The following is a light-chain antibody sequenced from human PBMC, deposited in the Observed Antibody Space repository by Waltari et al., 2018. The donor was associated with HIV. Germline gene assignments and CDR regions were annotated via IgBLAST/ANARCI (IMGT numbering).Light chain of an antibody. CDR2: TAS. J-gene: IGKJ3*01. V-gene: IGKV1-39*01. Sequence: DIQMTQSQSSLSASVGDRVTITCRASQSIGNYLNWYQQKPGEAPKLLIHTASRLHTGIPSRFSASGSGRDFTLTIRSLQPEDFATYFCQHSYNTPRTFGPGTRVHV. CDR3: QHSYNTPRT. CDR1: QSIGNY.